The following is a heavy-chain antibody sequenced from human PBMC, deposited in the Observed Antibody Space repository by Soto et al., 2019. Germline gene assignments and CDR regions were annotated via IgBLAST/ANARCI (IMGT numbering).Heavy chain of an antibody. CDR2: IYYSGST. CDR3: ARAAYSGSDGWFDP. Sequence: PSETLSLTCTVSGGSMSHYYWSWIRQPPGKGLEWIGNIYYSGSTLYNPSLESRVTISVDTSKNQLSMTVSSVTAADTAVYFCARAAYSGSDGWFDPWGQGTMVTV. CDR1: GGSMSHYY. D-gene: IGHD1-26*01. V-gene: IGHV4-59*01. J-gene: IGHJ5*02.